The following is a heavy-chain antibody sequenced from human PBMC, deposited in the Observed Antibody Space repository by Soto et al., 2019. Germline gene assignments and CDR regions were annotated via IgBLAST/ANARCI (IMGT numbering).Heavy chain of an antibody. D-gene: IGHD3-10*01. CDR1: GFSFTMYA. CDR3: ARDPTYSADSESPHYFDY. V-gene: IGHV3-23*01. CDR2: VSGSGSTT. J-gene: IGHJ4*02. Sequence: GGSLRLSCAASGFSFTMYAFHWVRQAPGKGLEWVSGVSGSGSTTYYADSVKGRFIISRDNSKKTAFLYMNSLRAEDTAVYYCARDPTYSADSESPHYFDYWGQGTLVTVPQ.